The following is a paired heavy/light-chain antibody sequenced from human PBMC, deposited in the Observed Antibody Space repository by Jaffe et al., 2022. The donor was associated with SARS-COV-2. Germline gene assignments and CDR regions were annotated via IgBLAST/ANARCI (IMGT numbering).Light chain of an antibody. CDR3: SSYTSSSTYV. Sequence: QSALTQPASVSGSPGQSITISCTGTSSDVGGYNYVSWYQQHPGKAPKLMIYEVSNRPSGVPDRFSGSKSGNTASLTISGLQAEDEADYYCSSYTSSSTYVFGTGTKVTVL. J-gene: IGLJ1*01. V-gene: IGLV2-14*01. CDR1: SSDVGGYNY. CDR2: EVS.
Heavy chain of an antibody. CDR3: AGGRRWFGESQGWWYFDL. V-gene: IGHV4-59*01. CDR1: GGSISSYY. CDR2: IYYSGST. Sequence: QVQLQESGPGLVKPSETLSLTCTVSGGSISSYYWSWIRQPPGKGLEWIGYIYYSGSTNYNPSLKSRVTISVDTSKNQFSLKLSSVTAADTAVYYCAGGRRWFGESQGWWYFDLWGRGTLVTVSS. D-gene: IGHD3-10*01. J-gene: IGHJ2*01.